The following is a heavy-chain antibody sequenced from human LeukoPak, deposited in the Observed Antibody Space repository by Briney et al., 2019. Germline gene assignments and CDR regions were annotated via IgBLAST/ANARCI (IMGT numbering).Heavy chain of an antibody. CDR3: ARGLVAAAGTCVY. CDR1: GYTFTGYY. J-gene: IGHJ4*02. V-gene: IGHV1-2*02. CDR2: INPNSGGT. Sequence: ASVKVSCKASGYTFTGYYMHWVRQAPGQGLEWMGWINPNSGGTNYAQKFQGRVTMTRDTSISTPYMELSRLGSDATAVYYCARGLVAAAGTCVYWGQGTLVTVSS. D-gene: IGHD6-13*01.